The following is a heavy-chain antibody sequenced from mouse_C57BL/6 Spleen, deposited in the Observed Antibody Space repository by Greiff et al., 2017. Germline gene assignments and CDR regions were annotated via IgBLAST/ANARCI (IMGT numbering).Heavy chain of an antibody. D-gene: IGHD2-4*01. Sequence: QVQLKQPGAELVMPGASVKLSCKASGYTFTSYWMHWVKQRPGQGLEWIGELDPSDSYTNYNQKFKGKSTLTVDKSSSTAYMQLSSLTSEDSAVYYCAIYDYDEAWFAYWGQGTLVTVSA. J-gene: IGHJ3*01. CDR3: AIYDYDEAWFAY. CDR1: GYTFTSYW. V-gene: IGHV1-69*01. CDR2: LDPSDSYT.